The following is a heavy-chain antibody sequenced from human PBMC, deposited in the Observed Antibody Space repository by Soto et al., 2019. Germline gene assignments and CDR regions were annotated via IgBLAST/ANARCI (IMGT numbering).Heavy chain of an antibody. Sequence: ASVKVSCKASGYTFTSYDINWVRQATGQGLGWMGWMNPNSGNTGYAQKFQGRVTMTRNTSISTAYMELSRLTADDTAVYYCARGSNLDFWGQGALVTVSS. CDR3: ARGSNLDF. V-gene: IGHV1-8*01. J-gene: IGHJ4*02. CDR2: MNPNSGNT. D-gene: IGHD2-2*01. CDR1: GYTFTSYD.